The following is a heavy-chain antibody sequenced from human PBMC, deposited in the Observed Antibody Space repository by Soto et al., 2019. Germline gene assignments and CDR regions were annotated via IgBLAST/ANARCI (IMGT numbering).Heavy chain of an antibody. V-gene: IGHV3-33*01. CDR3: AGVVYGSSSPRPIYD. Sequence: GGSLRLSCAASGFTFGSYGMHWVRQAPGKGLEWVAVIWYDGSNKYYADSVKGRFTISRDNSKNTLYLQMNSLRAEDTAVYYCAGVVYGSSSPRPIYDWGQGTLVTVSS. CDR1: GFTFGSYG. D-gene: IGHD6-6*01. CDR2: IWYDGSNK. J-gene: IGHJ4*02.